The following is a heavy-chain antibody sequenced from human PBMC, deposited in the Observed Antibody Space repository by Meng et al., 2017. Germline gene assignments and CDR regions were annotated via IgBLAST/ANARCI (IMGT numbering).Heavy chain of an antibody. J-gene: IGHJ4*02. CDR1: GGSISSSHW. CDR2: IYHSGTT. D-gene: IGHD6-13*01. CDR3: ARENQGGIVEGGPTYYFDY. Sequence: SETLSLTFAVSGGSISSSHWWTWVRQSPGGGLEWIGEIYHSGTTNYNPSLKSRVTISVDKSRNLFSLNLSSVTAADTAMYYCARENQGGIVEGGPTYYFDYWGQGALVTVSS. V-gene: IGHV4-4*02.